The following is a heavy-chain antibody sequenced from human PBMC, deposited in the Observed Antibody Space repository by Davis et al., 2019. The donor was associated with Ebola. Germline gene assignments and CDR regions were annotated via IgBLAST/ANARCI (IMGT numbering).Heavy chain of an antibody. CDR3: AKDRHRSGCPGDY. D-gene: IGHD6-19*01. CDR2: ISDRGGST. J-gene: IGHJ4*02. CDR1: GLSFSSSA. Sequence: GESLKIPCAASGLSFSSSAMSWVRQAPGKGLEWVAGISDRGGSTYHADSVKGRFIISRDNSKHTLYLQMNSLRAEDTAVYHCAKDRHRSGCPGDYWGQGTLVTVSS. V-gene: IGHV3-23*01.